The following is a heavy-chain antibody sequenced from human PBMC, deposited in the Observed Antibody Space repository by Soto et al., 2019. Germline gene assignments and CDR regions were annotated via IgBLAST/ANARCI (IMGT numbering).Heavy chain of an antibody. J-gene: IGHJ5*02. D-gene: IGHD1-26*01. CDR1: GVTFSSYA. CDR2: IIPIFGTA. Sequence: SVKVSCXPSGVTFSSYASRLVRQAPGQGLEWMGGIIPIFGTANYAQKFQGRVTITADKSTSTAYMELSSLRSEDTAVYYCARMSIVGAAQAYNWFDPWGQGTLVTVSS. CDR3: ARMSIVGAAQAYNWFDP. V-gene: IGHV1-69*06.